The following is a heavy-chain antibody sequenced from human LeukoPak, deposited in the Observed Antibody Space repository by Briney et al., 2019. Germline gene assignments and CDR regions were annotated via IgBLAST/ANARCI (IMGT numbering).Heavy chain of an antibody. CDR3: ARDLVSVATVTTFVNYYHYYYMDV. J-gene: IGHJ6*03. CDR2: IKQDGSEK. CDR1: GFTFSSYW. Sequence: GGSLRLSCAASGFTFSSYWMSRVRQAPGKGLEWVAKIKQDGSEKFYVDSVKGRFTISRDNAKNSLSLQMHSLRAEDTAVYYCARDLVSVATVTTFVNYYHYYYMDVWGRGTTVTVSS. D-gene: IGHD4-11*01. V-gene: IGHV3-7*01.